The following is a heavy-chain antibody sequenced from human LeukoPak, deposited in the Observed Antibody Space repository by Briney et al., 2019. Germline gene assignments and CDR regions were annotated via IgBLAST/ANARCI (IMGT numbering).Heavy chain of an antibody. Sequence: GASVKVSCKASGYTFTGYYMHWVRQAPGQGLEWMGWINPNSGGTNYAQKFQGRVTMIRDTSISTAYMELSRLRSDDTAVYYCARPCSSTSCYRHWGQGTLVTVSS. CDR2: INPNSGGT. J-gene: IGHJ4*02. D-gene: IGHD2-2*01. CDR3: ARPCSSTSCYRH. V-gene: IGHV1-2*02. CDR1: GYTFTGYY.